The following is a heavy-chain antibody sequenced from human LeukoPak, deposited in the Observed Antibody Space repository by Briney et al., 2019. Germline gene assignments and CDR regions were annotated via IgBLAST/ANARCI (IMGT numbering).Heavy chain of an antibody. D-gene: IGHD3-3*01. V-gene: IGHV3-23*01. CDR3: ARGAYYDFWSGYYNFDY. CDR1: GFTFSSYA. CDR2: IRGSGGST. Sequence: PGGSLRLSCAASGFTFSSYAMSWVRQAPGKGLEWVSAIRGSGGSTYYADSVKGRFTISRDNSKNTLYLQMNSLRAEDTAVYYCARGAYYDFWSGYYNFDYWGQGTLVTVSS. J-gene: IGHJ4*02.